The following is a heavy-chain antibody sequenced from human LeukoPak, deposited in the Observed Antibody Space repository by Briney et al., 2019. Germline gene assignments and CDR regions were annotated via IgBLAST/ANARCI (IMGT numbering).Heavy chain of an antibody. CDR1: GYSIRSGDY. D-gene: IGHD4-17*01. Sequence: SETLSLTCAVSGYSIRSGDYWGWIRQSPGKGLEWIGSIYHSGSTHYNPSLKRRVTISVDTSKNQFSLMLSSVAAADTAVYYCARNRSVTTTPGFDHWGQGTLVTVSS. CDR3: ARNRSVTTTPGFDH. V-gene: IGHV4-38-2*01. J-gene: IGHJ4*02. CDR2: IYHSGST.